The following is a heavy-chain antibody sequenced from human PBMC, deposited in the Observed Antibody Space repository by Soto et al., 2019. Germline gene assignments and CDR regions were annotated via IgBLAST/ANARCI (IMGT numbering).Heavy chain of an antibody. CDR2: ISYDGSNK. V-gene: IGHV3-30*18. CDR3: AKPVAAQYYYYGMDV. Sequence: QVQLVESGGGVVQPGRSLRLSCAASGFTFSSYGMHWVRQAPGKGLEWVAVISYDGSNKYYADSVKGRFTISRDNSKNTLYLQMNSLRAEDTAVYYSAKPVAAQYYYYGMDVWGQGTTVTVSS. D-gene: IGHD6-6*01. CDR1: GFTFSSYG. J-gene: IGHJ6*02.